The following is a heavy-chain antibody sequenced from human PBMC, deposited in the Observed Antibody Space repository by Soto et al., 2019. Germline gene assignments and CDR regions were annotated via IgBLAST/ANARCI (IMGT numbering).Heavy chain of an antibody. CDR2: IIPIFGTA. CDR1: GGTFSSYA. CDR3: ATPRSYSSGRMPFDY. D-gene: IGHD6-19*01. J-gene: IGHJ4*02. V-gene: IGHV1-69*01. Sequence: QVQLVQPGAEVKKPGSSVKVSCKASGGTFSSYAISWVRQAPGQGLEWMGGIIPIFGTANYAQKFQGRVTITADESTSTAYMELSSLRSEDTAVYYCATPRSYSSGRMPFDYWGQGTLVTVSS.